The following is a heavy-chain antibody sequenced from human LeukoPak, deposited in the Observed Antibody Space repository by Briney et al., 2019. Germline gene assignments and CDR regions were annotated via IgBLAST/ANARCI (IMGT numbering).Heavy chain of an antibody. CDR2: MNPNSGNT. CDR3: ARGPRFMVRGVLYYFDY. J-gene: IGHJ4*02. Sequence: ASVKVSCKASGYTFINYDINWVRQATGQGLEWMGWMNPNSGNTGYAQKFQGRVTITRNTSISTAYMELSSLRSEDTAVYYCARGPRFMVRGVLYYFDYWGQGTLVTVSS. V-gene: IGHV1-8*03. D-gene: IGHD3-10*01. CDR1: GYTFINYD.